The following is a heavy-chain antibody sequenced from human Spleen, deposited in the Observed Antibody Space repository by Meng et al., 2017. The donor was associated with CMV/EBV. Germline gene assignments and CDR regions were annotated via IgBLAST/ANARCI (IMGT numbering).Heavy chain of an antibody. CDR2: INTDANER. CDR1: GFTFSDYN. CDR3: ARDRDWELFDY. V-gene: IGHV3-74*03. J-gene: IGHJ4*02. D-gene: IGHD3-10*01. Sequence: VRLGESGGGLVQPGGSLRLSCAVSGFTFSDYNIHWVRQAPGKGLVWVSRINTDANERTYEDSVKGRFSITRDNAKNTVFLQMNSLRAEDTAIYYCARDRDWELFDYWGQGILVTVSS.